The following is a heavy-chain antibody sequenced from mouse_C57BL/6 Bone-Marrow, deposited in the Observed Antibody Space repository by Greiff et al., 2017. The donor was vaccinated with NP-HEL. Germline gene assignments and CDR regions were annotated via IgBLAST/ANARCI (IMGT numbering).Heavy chain of an antibody. V-gene: IGHV1-26*01. Sequence: EVKLQQSGPELVKPGASVKISCKASGYTFTDYYMNWVKQSHGKSLEWIGDINPNNGGTSYIQKFKGKATLTVDKSSSTAYMGLRSLTSEDSAVYYCARPPSTVPYAMDYWGQGTSVTVSS. CDR3: ARPPSTVPYAMDY. CDR1: GYTFTDYY. D-gene: IGHD1-1*01. CDR2: INPNNGGT. J-gene: IGHJ4*01.